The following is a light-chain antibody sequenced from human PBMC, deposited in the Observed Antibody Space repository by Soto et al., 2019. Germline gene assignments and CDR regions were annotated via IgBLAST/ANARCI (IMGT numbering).Light chain of an antibody. V-gene: IGKV3-20*01. CDR3: HQYGDSPL. CDR2: GAS. Sequence: EIVLTQSPGTLSLSPGERATLSCRASQSVRSSYLAWYQQKPGQAPRLPIYGASIRATGIPDRFGGSGSGTDFTLTISRLEPEDFAVYYCHQYGDSPLFGPGTKVDI. CDR1: QSVRSSY. J-gene: IGKJ3*01.